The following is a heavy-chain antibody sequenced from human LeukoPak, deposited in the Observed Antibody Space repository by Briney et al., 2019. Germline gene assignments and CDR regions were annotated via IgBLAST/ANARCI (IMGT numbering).Heavy chain of an antibody. CDR1: GGSIISSSYC. Sequence: SETLSLTCTVSGGSIISSSYCSGWIRQPPGKGLEWLGSIYYSGSTYYNPSLKSRLTISVDTTKNQFSLKLSSVTAADTAVYYCASFSASYYYYYMDVWGKGTTVTVSS. CDR3: ASFSASYYYYYMDV. CDR2: IYYSGST. D-gene: IGHD3-10*01. J-gene: IGHJ6*03. V-gene: IGHV4-39*01.